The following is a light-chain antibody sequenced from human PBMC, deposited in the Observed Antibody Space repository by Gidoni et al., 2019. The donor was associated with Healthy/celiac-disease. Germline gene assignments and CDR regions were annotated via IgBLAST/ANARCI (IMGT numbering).Light chain of an antibody. V-gene: IGKV1-33*01. J-gene: IGKJ2*01. CDR1: QDISNY. Sequence: DIQVTQSPSSLSASVGDRVTITCQASQDISNYLNWYQQKPGKAPTLLIYDASNLETGVPSRFSGSGSGTDFTFTISSLQPEDIATYYCQQDDNHPLDTFGQGTKPEIK. CDR3: QQDDNHPLDT. CDR2: DAS.